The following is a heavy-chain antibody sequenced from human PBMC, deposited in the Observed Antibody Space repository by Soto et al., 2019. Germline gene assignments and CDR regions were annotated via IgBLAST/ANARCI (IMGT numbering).Heavy chain of an antibody. CDR1: GYTFTSYG. J-gene: IGHJ4*02. Sequence: EASVKVSCKASGYTFTSYGISWARQAPGQGLEWMGWISAYNGNTNYAQKLQGRVTMTTDTSTSTAYMELRSLRSDDTAVYYCARCEWDSSGYYFDYCGQGPLVTVYS. D-gene: IGHD3-22*01. CDR2: ISAYNGNT. V-gene: IGHV1-18*01. CDR3: ARCEWDSSGYYFDY.